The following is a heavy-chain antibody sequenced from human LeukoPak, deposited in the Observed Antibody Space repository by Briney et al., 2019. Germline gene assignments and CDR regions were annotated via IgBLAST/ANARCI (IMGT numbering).Heavy chain of an antibody. CDR2: MNPVSGDA. CDR1: GYSFTNFD. D-gene: IGHD2-2*01. CDR3: ARAPMGTAALY. V-gene: IGHV1-8*01. Sequence: ASVKVSCKASGYSFTNFDINWVRQAPGQGPEWMGWMNPVSGDAGSAEKFQGRVTLTRNMSISTAYMELSSLRSDDTAFYYCARAPMGTAALYWGQGTLITVSS. J-gene: IGHJ4*02.